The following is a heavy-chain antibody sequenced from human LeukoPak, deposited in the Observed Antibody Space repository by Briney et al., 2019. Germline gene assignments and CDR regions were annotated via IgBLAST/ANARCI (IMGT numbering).Heavy chain of an antibody. Sequence: GGSLRLSCAASGFTVSSNYMSWVRQAPGKGLEWVSVIYSGGSTYYADSVKGRFTISRDNSKNTLYLQMNSLRAEDTAVYYCAKGVVVLKGSAIRDYFDYWGQGTLVTVSS. J-gene: IGHJ4*02. D-gene: IGHD2-15*01. CDR2: IYSGGST. CDR3: AKGVVVLKGSAIRDYFDY. V-gene: IGHV3-53*01. CDR1: GFTVSSNY.